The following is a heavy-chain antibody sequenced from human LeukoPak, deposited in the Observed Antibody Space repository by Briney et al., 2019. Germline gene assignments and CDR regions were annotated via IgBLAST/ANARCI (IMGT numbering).Heavy chain of an antibody. CDR2: FNPNSGGT. J-gene: IGHJ4*02. CDR1: GYTFTGYY. Sequence: ASVKVSCKASGYTFTGYYMHWVRQAPGQGLEWMGWFNPNSGGTNYAQKFQGRVTMTRDTSISTAYMELSRLRSDDTAVYYCARGWKYYDSSGPVIYWGQGTLVTVSS. D-gene: IGHD3-22*01. V-gene: IGHV1-2*02. CDR3: ARGWKYYDSSGPVIY.